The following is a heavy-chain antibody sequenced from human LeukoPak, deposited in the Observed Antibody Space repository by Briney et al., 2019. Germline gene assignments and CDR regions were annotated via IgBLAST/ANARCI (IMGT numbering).Heavy chain of an antibody. Sequence: ASVKVSCKASGYTFTDYYMHWVRQAPGQGLEWMGWINPNSGGTDYAQTFQGRVTMTRDTSINTAYMELSRLRSDDTAVYYCAKDGGGDCNKTSCYEEVNWFDPWGQGTLVTVSS. CDR1: GYTFTDYY. D-gene: IGHD2/OR15-2a*01. J-gene: IGHJ5*02. CDR2: INPNSGGT. V-gene: IGHV1-2*02. CDR3: AKDGGGDCNKTSCYEEVNWFDP.